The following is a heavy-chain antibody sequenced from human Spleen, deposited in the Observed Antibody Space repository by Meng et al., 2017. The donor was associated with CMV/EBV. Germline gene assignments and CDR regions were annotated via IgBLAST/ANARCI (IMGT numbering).Heavy chain of an antibody. CDR2: IFHSGST. CDR1: GGSISSYY. Sequence: SETLSLTCTVSGGSISSYYWSWIRQPPGKGLEWIGYIFHSGSTKYNPSLKSRVTISVYTSKNQFSLKLSTVTAADTAVYYCAIDRSSPYYYYGLDVWGQGTTVTVSS. CDR3: AIDRSSPYYYYGLDV. J-gene: IGHJ6*02. V-gene: IGHV4-59*01. D-gene: IGHD3-10*01.